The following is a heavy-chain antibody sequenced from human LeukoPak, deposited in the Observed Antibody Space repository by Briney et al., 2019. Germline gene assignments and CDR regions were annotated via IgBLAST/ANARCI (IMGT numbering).Heavy chain of an antibody. V-gene: IGHV3-7*03. D-gene: IGHD1-14*01. J-gene: IGHJ4*02. Sequence: GGSLRLSCAASGFTFSNYWMSWVRQAPGKGLEWVANIKQDGSEKYYVGSVKGRFTITRDNADNSLYLQMNSLRAEDTAVYYCARLRTFDYWGQGTLVTVSS. CDR1: GFTFSNYW. CDR3: ARLRTFDY. CDR2: IKQDGSEK.